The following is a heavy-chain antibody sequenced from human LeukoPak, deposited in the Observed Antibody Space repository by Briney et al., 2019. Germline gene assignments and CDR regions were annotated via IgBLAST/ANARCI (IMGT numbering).Heavy chain of an antibody. CDR1: GFTFSSYA. D-gene: IGHD1-26*01. CDR2: ISYDGSNK. Sequence: GGSLRLSCAASGFTFSSYAMHWVRQAPGKGLEWVAVISYDGSNKYYADSVKGRFTISRDNSKNTLYLQMNSLRAEDTAVYYCARGDSVRSGEWVSFDYWGQGTLVTVSS. V-gene: IGHV3-30-3*01. CDR3: ARGDSVRSGEWVSFDY. J-gene: IGHJ4*02.